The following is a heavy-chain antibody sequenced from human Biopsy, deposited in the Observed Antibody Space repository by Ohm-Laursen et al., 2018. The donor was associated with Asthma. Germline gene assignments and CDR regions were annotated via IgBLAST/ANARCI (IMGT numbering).Heavy chain of an antibody. CDR1: GASITSSAYH. CDR2: IYYGETT. V-gene: IGHV4-39*01. CDR3: ARHDHRWDTYADF. Sequence: SETLSLTCTVSGASITSSAYHWGWIRQPPGKGLEWIGSIYYGETTYYSRSLKSRVTISVDTSKNLFSLILSSVTAADTAVYYCARHDHRWDTYADFWGQGTLVTVSS. J-gene: IGHJ4*02. D-gene: IGHD2-2*01.